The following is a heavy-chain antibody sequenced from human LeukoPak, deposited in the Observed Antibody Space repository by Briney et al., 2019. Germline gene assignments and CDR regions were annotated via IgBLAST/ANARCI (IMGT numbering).Heavy chain of an antibody. CDR3: ARVVLTGYFAIDY. D-gene: IGHD3-9*01. V-gene: IGHV1-8*01. Sequence: GASVKVSCKASGYTFTSYDINWVRQVTGQGLEWMGWMNPNSGNTGYAQKFQGRVTMTRNTSISTAYMELSSLRSEDTAVYYCARVVLTGYFAIDYWGQGTLVTVSS. CDR1: GYTFTSYD. CDR2: MNPNSGNT. J-gene: IGHJ4*02.